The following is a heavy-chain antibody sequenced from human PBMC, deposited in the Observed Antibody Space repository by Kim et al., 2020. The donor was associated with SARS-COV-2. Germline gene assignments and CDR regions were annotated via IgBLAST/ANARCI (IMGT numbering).Heavy chain of an antibody. CDR2: IFHSGSA. CDR3: SRAYNDNRNYYFHY. Sequence: SETLSLTCTVSGASIFGGSSYWSWIRQHPGKGLEWIGYIFHSGSAYYNPSLKSQVTLSIDTSNNQFSLEQRYVTAADTAVYYCSRAYNDNRNYYFHYWG. D-gene: IGHD1-1*01. V-gene: IGHV4-31*01. J-gene: IGHJ4*01. CDR1: GASIFGGSSY.